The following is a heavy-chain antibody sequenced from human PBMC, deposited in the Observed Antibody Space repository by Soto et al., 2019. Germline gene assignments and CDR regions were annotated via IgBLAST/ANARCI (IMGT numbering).Heavy chain of an antibody. D-gene: IGHD2-15*01. J-gene: IGHJ6*02. CDR3: ARHKDCSGGSCNAVGYYYGLDV. CDR2: IYHSGTT. Sequence: SATLSVTCTFSCCFISSNSPPWGWVRQAPGEGLEWIGSIYHSGTTYYNPPLKSRVTISVDTSKNQFSLRLSSVTAADTAVYYCARHKDCSGGSCNAVGYYYGLDVWGQGTTVT. V-gene: IGHV4-39*01. CDR1: CCFISSNSPP.